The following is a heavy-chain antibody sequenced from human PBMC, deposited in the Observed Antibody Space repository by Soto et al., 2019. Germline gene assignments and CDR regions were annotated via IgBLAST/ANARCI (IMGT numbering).Heavy chain of an antibody. CDR1: GDSISRGGYY. D-gene: IGHD3-22*01. Sequence: SETLSLTCTVSGDSISRGGYYWSWIRQHPGKGLEWIGYIYYTGSTYYNPSLKSRVTISVDTSKNQFSLKVSSVTAADTAVYYCADYYYDQNFDYWGQGTLVTVSS. CDR2: IYYTGST. CDR3: ADYYYDQNFDY. V-gene: IGHV4-31*03. J-gene: IGHJ4*02.